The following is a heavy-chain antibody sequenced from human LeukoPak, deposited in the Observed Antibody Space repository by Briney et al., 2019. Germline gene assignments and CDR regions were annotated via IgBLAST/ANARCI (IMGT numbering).Heavy chain of an antibody. CDR3: ARSTSGSFDY. Sequence: GESLKISCKASGYSFTDYWIDWVRQMPGKGLEWMAIIYPGDSDNRYTYSPSFQGQVTISADKSVSTAYLQWSSLKASDTAIYYCARSTSGSFDYWGQGTPVTVSS. V-gene: IGHV5-51*01. CDR2: IYPGDSDN. CDR1: GYSFTDYW. D-gene: IGHD3-10*01. J-gene: IGHJ4*02.